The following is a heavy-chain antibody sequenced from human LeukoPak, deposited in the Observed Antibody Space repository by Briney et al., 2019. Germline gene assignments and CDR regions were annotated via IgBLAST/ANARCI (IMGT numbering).Heavy chain of an antibody. CDR2: IYTSGST. CDR3: ARGIAATGAHGRFDP. V-gene: IGHV4-4*07. Sequence: SETLSLTCTVSGGSINSYYWSWIRQPAGKGLEWIGRIYTSGSTNYNPSLKSRVTMSVDTSKNQFSLKLSSVTAADTAVYYCARGIAATGAHGRFDPWGQGTLVTVSS. J-gene: IGHJ5*02. D-gene: IGHD6-13*01. CDR1: GGSINSYY.